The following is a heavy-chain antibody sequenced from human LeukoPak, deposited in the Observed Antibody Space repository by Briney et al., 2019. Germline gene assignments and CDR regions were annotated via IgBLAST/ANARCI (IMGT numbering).Heavy chain of an antibody. CDR2: ISSSSSYI. CDR3: ARADSSGWYYFDY. J-gene: IGHJ4*02. Sequence: PGGSLRLSCAASGFTFSSYAMSWVRQAPGKGPEWVSSISSSSSYIYYADSVKGRFTISRDNAKNSLYLQMNSLRAEDTAVYYCARADSSGWYYFDYWGQGTLVTVSS. CDR1: GFTFSSYA. D-gene: IGHD6-19*01. V-gene: IGHV3-21*01.